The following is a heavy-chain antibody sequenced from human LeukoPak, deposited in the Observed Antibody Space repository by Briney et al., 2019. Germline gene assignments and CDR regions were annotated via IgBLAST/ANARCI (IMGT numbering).Heavy chain of an antibody. CDR3: ARRPGAFGAFDI. D-gene: IGHD1-26*01. V-gene: IGHV4-38-2*01. Sequence: KASETLSLTCAVSGYSISSGYYWGWIRQPPGKGLEWIGSIYHSGSTYHNPSLKSRVTISVDTSKNQFSLKLSSVTAADTAVYYCARRPGAFGAFDIWGQGTMVTVSS. CDR2: IYHSGST. CDR1: GYSISSGYY. J-gene: IGHJ3*02.